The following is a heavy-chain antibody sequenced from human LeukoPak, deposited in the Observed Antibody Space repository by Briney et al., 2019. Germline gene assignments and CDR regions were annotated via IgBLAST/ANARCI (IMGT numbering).Heavy chain of an antibody. V-gene: IGHV3-21*01. Sequence: GGSLRLSCAASGFTFSSYSMNWVRQAPGKGLEWVSSISSSSSYIYYADSVKGRFTISRDNAKNSLYLQMNSLRAEDTAVYYCARGPWYDYVWGSYRYTFDYWGQGTLVTVSS. CDR3: ARGPWYDYVWGSYRYTFDY. D-gene: IGHD3-16*02. J-gene: IGHJ4*02. CDR2: ISSSSSYI. CDR1: GFTFSSYS.